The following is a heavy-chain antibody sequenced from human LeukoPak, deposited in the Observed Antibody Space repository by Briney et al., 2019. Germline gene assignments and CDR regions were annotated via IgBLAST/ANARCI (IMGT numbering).Heavy chain of an antibody. CDR3: ARRSIVRGSTDWNFDL. CDR1: GYSLTSYW. CDR2: IYPCGSDT. V-gene: IGHV5-51*01. Sequence: GESLKISCKGSGYSLTSYWLGWVRQMPAKGLEWMGKIYPCGSDTRYSPSFQGQVTISADKYISTAYLQWSSLKASDTATYYCARRSIVRGSTDWNFDLWGRGTLVTVSA. J-gene: IGHJ2*01. D-gene: IGHD1-26*01.